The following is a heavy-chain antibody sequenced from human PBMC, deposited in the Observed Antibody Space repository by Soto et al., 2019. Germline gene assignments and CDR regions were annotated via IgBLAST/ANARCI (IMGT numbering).Heavy chain of an antibody. CDR2: IYSDGRT. Sequence: GGSLRLSCAASGLTVSTNYMNWVRQAPGKGLEWGSIIYSDGRTYHADSVRGRFTISRDNSKNMLYLQMNSLRTEDTAVYYCARVTTLACDYWGQGTLVTVSS. D-gene: IGHD3-22*01. CDR3: ARVTTLACDY. CDR1: GLTVSTNY. V-gene: IGHV3-66*01. J-gene: IGHJ4*02.